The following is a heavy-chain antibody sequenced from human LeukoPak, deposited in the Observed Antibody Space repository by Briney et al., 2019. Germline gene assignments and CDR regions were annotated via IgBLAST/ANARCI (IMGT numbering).Heavy chain of an antibody. D-gene: IGHD3-9*01. CDR1: GYTFTSYG. CDR3: ARVPSRPGRVTISPQGAFDI. Sequence: ASVKVSCKASGYTFTSYGISWVRQAPGQGLEWMGWISAYNGNTNYAQKLQGRVTMTTDTSTSTAYMELRSLRSDDTAVYYCARVPSRPGRVTISPQGAFDIWGQGTMVTVSS. J-gene: IGHJ3*02. CDR2: ISAYNGNT. V-gene: IGHV1-18*01.